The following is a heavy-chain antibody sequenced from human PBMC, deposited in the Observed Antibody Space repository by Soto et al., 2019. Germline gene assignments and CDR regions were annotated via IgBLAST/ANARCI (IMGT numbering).Heavy chain of an antibody. CDR2: IYHSGST. Sequence: QVQLQESGPGLVKPSGTLSLTCAVSGGSISSSNWWSWVRQPPGKGLEWIGEIYHSGSTHYNPSLQSRVTISVDKSKTQFSLKLSSVTAADTAVYYCARDANVDTAMFHNWFDPWGQGTLVTVSS. CDR3: ARDANVDTAMFHNWFDP. CDR1: GGSISSSNW. V-gene: IGHV4-4*02. J-gene: IGHJ5*02. D-gene: IGHD5-18*01.